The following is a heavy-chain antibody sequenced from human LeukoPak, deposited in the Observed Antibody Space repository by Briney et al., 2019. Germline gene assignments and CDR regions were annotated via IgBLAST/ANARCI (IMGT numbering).Heavy chain of an antibody. D-gene: IGHD6-19*01. J-gene: IGHJ6*02. CDR2: INPSGGST. CDR1: GYTFTSYY. CDR3: ARDSGGEIAVGSYSMDV. V-gene: IGHV1-46*01. Sequence: ASVTVSCKASGYTFTSYYMHWVRQAPGQGLEWMGIINPSGGSTSYAQKFQGRVTMTRDTSTSTVYMELSSLRSEDTAVYYCARDSGGEIAVGSYSMDVWGQGTTVTVSS.